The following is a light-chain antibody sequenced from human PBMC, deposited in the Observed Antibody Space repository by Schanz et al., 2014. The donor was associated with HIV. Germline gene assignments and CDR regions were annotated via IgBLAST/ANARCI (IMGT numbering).Light chain of an antibody. V-gene: IGLV2-8*01. CDR3: SSYTSSSTLV. CDR1: SSDVGGYNY. Sequence: QSALTQPPSASGSPGQSVTISCTGTSSDVGGYNYVSWYQQHPGKAPKLMIYEVSERPSGVPDRFSGSKSDNTASLTISGLQAEEEEYDYCSSYTSSSTLVFG. CDR2: EVS. J-gene: IGLJ2*01.